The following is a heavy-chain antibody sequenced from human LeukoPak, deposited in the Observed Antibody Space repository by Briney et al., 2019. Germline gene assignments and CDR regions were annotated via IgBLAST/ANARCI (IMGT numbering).Heavy chain of an antibody. Sequence: SETLSLTCTVSGGSIRSYYWSWIRQPPGKGLEWIGYIYYSGSTNYNPSLKSRVTISVDTSKNQFSLKLSSVTAADTAVYYCASLYCSRTSCYLGYWGQGTLVTVSS. V-gene: IGHV4-59*01. J-gene: IGHJ4*02. CDR1: GGSIRSYY. D-gene: IGHD2-2*01. CDR2: IYYSGST. CDR3: ASLYCSRTSCYLGY.